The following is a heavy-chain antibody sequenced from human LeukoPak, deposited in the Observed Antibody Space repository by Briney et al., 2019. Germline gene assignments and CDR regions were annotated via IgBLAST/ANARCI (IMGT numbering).Heavy chain of an antibody. CDR3: ARGYYYDRSGYYPDY. CDR2: IKQDGSEK. Sequence: GGSLRLSCAASGFIFSSYWMSWVRQAPGKGLEWVANIKQDGSEKYYVDSVKGRFTGSRDNAQNSLYLQMNSLRAEDTAVYYCARGYYYDRSGYYPDYWGQEPWSPSPQ. J-gene: IGHJ4*01. D-gene: IGHD3-22*01. V-gene: IGHV3-7*01. CDR1: GFIFSSYW.